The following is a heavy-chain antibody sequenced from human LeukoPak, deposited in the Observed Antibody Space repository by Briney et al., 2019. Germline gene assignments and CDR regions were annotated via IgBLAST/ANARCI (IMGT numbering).Heavy chain of an antibody. V-gene: IGHV3-7*05. Sequence: PGGSLRLSCAASGLTISSYWMSWVRQAPGKGLEWVANIKQDGSEIHSVDSVKGRFTISRDNSKNSLYLQMNSLRAEDTAVYYCARIGAVAGHDAFDIWGQGTMVTFSS. CDR1: GLTISSYW. D-gene: IGHD6-19*01. CDR2: IKQDGSEI. CDR3: ARIGAVAGHDAFDI. J-gene: IGHJ3*02.